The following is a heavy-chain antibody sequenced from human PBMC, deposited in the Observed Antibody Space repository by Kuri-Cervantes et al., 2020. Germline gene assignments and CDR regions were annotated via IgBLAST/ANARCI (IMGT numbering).Heavy chain of an antibody. CDR1: GFTFSSYT. CDR2: ISSSSSTI. Sequence: GGSLRLSCAASGFTFSSYTMNWVRQAPGKGLEWVSYISSSSSTIHYADSVKGRFTISRDNAKNSLYLQMNSLRAEDTAVYYCARDKQQWLVRNYYYYYMDVWGKGTTVTVSS. J-gene: IGHJ6*03. CDR3: ARDKQQWLVRNYYYYYMDV. D-gene: IGHD6-19*01. V-gene: IGHV3-48*04.